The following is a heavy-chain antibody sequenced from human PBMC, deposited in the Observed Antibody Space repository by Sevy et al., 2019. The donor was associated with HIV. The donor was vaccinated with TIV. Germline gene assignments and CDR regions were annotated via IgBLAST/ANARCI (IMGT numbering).Heavy chain of an antibody. J-gene: IGHJ6*02. CDR1: GYTFTGYY. CDR3: ARDYYTSSRYCSGGSCYSDYYYGMDV. D-gene: IGHD2-15*01. CDR2: INPNSGGT. Sequence: ASVKVSCKASGYTFTGYYMHWVRQAPGQGLEWMGWINPNSGGTNYAQKFQGRVTMTRDTSISTAYMEVSRLRSDDTAVYYCARDYYTSSRYCSGGSCYSDYYYGMDVWGQGTTVTVSS. V-gene: IGHV1-2*02.